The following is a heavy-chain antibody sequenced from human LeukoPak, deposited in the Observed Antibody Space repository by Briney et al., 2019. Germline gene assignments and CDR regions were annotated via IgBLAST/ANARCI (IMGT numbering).Heavy chain of an antibody. CDR1: GFTFSSYV. D-gene: IGHD3-22*01. V-gene: IGHV3-74*01. Sequence: GGSLRLSCAASGFTFSSYVMHWVRQAPGKGLVWVSRINSDGSSIIYADSVKGRFTISRDNAKNTLYLQMNSLRAEDTAVYYCARGGGMYYYDNSGLDYWGQGTLVTVSS. CDR2: INSDGSSI. CDR3: ARGGGMYYYDNSGLDY. J-gene: IGHJ4*02.